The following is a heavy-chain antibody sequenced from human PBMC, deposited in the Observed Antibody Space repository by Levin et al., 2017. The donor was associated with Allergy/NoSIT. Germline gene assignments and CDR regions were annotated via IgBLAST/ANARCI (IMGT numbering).Heavy chain of an antibody. J-gene: IGHJ6*02. V-gene: IGHV3-48*01. CDR3: ARDGEQQLVFKPMKYYYYGMDV. CDR1: GFTFSSYS. CDR2: ISSSSSTI. D-gene: IGHD6-13*01. Sequence: GGSLRLSCAASGFTFSSYSMNWVRQAPGKGLEWVSYISSSSSTIYYADSVKGRFTISRDNAKNSLYLQMNSLRAEDTAVYYCARDGEQQLVFKPMKYYYYGMDVWGQGTTVTVSS.